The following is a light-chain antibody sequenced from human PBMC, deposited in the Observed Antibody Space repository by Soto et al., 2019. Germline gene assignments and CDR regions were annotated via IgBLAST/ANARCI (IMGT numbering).Light chain of an antibody. CDR3: QKYNIAPSWT. CDR1: QSVSNNY. CDR2: GAS. V-gene: IGKV3-20*01. Sequence: EIVLTQSPGTLSLSPGERATLSCRASQSVSNNYLAWYQQKPGQAPRLLIYGASNRATGIPDRFSGSGSGTDFTPTISSLQPEDVATYYCQKYNIAPSWTFGQGTKVDIK. J-gene: IGKJ1*01.